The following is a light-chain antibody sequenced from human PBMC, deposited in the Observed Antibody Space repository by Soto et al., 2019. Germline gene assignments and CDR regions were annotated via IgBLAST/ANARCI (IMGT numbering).Light chain of an antibody. CDR1: QSIRSW. V-gene: IGKV1-5*01. CDR2: DAD. J-gene: IGKJ5*01. Sequence: DIQMTQSPSILAASLGDRVTITCGASQSIRSWLAWYQQKPGKAPKLLIYDADSLESGVPSRFRGRRSGTEFTLTIAGLQPEDFETYYCQQADTFPITFGQGTRLEIK. CDR3: QQADTFPIT.